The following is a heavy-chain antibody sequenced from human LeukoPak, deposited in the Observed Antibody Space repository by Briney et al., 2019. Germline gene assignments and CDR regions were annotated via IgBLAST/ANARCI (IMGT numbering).Heavy chain of an antibody. J-gene: IGHJ4*02. CDR3: ARSSGWPDY. D-gene: IGHD6-19*01. V-gene: IGHV4-34*01. CDR2: INHSGST. Sequence: SETLSLTCAVYGGSFSGYYWSWIRQPPGKGLEWIGEINHSGSTNYNPSLKSRVTISVDTSKTQFSLKLSSVTAADTAVYYCARSSGWPDYWGQGTLVTVSS. CDR1: GGSFSGYY.